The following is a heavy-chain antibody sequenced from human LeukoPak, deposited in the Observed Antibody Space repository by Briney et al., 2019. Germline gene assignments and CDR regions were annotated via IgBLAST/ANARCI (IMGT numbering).Heavy chain of an antibody. CDR3: AKDGEWTFDI. CDR1: GFTFSISG. J-gene: IGHJ3*02. V-gene: IGHV3-30*02. CDR2: IGRDGSTK. D-gene: IGHD3-3*01. Sequence: GGSLRLSCAASGFTFSISGMHWVRQAPSEGLEWVAFIGRDGSTKFYADSVKGRFSISGDSSYNTAYLQMNSLRPEDTAIYYCAKDGEWTFDIWGQGTMVTVSS.